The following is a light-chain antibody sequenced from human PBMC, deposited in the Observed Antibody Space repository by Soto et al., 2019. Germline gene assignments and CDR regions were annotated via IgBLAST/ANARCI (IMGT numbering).Light chain of an antibody. CDR3: AAWDDSLSGFVV. Sequence: QSVLTQPPSVSGTPGQRVTISCSGSSSNIGSNYVYWYQQLPGMAPKLLIYRDNQRPSGVPDRFSGSKSGTSASLAISGLRSEDEGDYHCAAWDDSLSGFVVFGGGTKLTVL. V-gene: IGLV1-47*01. CDR2: RDN. J-gene: IGLJ2*01. CDR1: SSNIGSNY.